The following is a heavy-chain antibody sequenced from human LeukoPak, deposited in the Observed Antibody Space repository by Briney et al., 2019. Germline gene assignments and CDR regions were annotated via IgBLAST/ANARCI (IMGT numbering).Heavy chain of an antibody. Sequence: SETLSLTCTVSGVSISSYYWGWFRLPPGKGLEWIGSIYYSGSTFYNPSLQSRVTISVDTSKNQLSLNVRSVTAADTALYYCARRLYAFDLWGQGTMVTVSS. D-gene: IGHD2-21*02. CDR3: ARRLYAFDL. J-gene: IGHJ3*01. CDR2: IYYSGST. CDR1: GVSISSYY. V-gene: IGHV4-39*01.